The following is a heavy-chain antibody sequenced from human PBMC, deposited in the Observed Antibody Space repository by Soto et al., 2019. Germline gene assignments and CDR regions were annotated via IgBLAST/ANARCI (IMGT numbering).Heavy chain of an antibody. CDR3: ARAGYYYDSSGYYYGFYFDY. J-gene: IGHJ4*02. CDR1: GGSFSGYY. Sequence: QVQLQQWGAGLLKPSETLSLTCAVYGGSFSGYYWSWIRQPPGKGLEWIGEINHSGSTNYNPSLNRRVTISVDTSKNQFSLKLSSVTAADTAVYYCARAGYYYDSSGYYYGFYFDYWGQGTLVTVSS. D-gene: IGHD3-22*01. CDR2: INHSGST. V-gene: IGHV4-34*01.